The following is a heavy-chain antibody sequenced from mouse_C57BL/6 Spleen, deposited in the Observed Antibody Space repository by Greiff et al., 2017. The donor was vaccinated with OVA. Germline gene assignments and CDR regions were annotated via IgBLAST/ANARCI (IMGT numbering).Heavy chain of an antibody. CDR3: TTITTVVATGAY. D-gene: IGHD1-1*01. CDR2: IDPENGDT. V-gene: IGHV14-4*01. J-gene: IGHJ3*01. CDR1: GFNIKDDY. Sequence: VQLQQSGAELVRPGASVKLSCTASGFNIKDDYMHWVKQRPEQGLEWIGWIDPENGDTEYASKFQGKATITADTSSNTAYLQLSSLTSEDTAVYDCTTITTVVATGAYWGQGTLVTVSA.